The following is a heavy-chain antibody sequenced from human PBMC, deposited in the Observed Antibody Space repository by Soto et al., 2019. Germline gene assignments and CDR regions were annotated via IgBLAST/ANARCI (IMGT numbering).Heavy chain of an antibody. J-gene: IGHJ6*02. D-gene: IGHD6-13*01. CDR1: VDSITTYY. Sequence: XGTLCLTGTVSVDSITTYYWSWMRQPSGKGLEWIGRIDASGNTNYNPSLNSRVTMSIDTSKKQFSLKLTSVTAADTAIYYCARYSNNWFQTEGMDVWGQGTTVTVSS. CDR2: IDASGNT. V-gene: IGHV4-4*07. CDR3: ARYSNNWFQTEGMDV.